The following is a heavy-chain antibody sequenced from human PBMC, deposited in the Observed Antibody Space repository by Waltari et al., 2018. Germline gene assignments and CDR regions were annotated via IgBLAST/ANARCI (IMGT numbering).Heavy chain of an antibody. J-gene: IGHJ4*02. Sequence: QVQPQQWGAGLLTPSETLSPTGAVSVGSSGGIRQPPGQGLEWIGEINHSGTISLNPSLKSRVTMSVDTSKNQLSLRLTSVTAADTAVYYCARGLETGTSSWHYFDSWGQGTLVTVSS. D-gene: IGHD6-13*01. CDR3: ARGLETGTSSWHYFDS. CDR1: VGSSGG. CDR2: INHSGTI. V-gene: IGHV4-34*01.